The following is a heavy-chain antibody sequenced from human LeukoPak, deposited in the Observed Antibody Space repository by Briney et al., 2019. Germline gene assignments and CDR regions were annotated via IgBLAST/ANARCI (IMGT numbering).Heavy chain of an antibody. CDR3: AEGSGVADIYFEY. Sequence: PGGSLRLSCAAAGFTFRSYAMNWVRQGPGKGLEWVSTMSASDAGTYYADSVKGRFTISRDNSKNTLYLQMNSLRAEDTAVYYCAEGSGVADIYFEYWGQGTLVNVPS. D-gene: IGHD3-3*01. V-gene: IGHV3-23*01. CDR2: MSASDAGT. CDR1: GFTFRSYA. J-gene: IGHJ4*02.